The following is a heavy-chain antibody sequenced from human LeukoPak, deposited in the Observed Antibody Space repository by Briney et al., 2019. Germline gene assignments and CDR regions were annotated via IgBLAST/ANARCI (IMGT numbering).Heavy chain of an antibody. J-gene: IGHJ3*02. D-gene: IGHD5-12*01. CDR3: ARSSQQWLRFRGAFDI. CDR1: GGSFSGYY. CDR2: INHSGST. V-gene: IGHV4-34*01. Sequence: SETLSLTCAVYGGSFSGYYWSWIRQPPGKGLEWIGEINHSGSTNYNPSLKSRVTISVDTSKNQFSLKLSSVTAADTAVYYCARSSQQWLRFRGAFDIWGQGTMVTVSS.